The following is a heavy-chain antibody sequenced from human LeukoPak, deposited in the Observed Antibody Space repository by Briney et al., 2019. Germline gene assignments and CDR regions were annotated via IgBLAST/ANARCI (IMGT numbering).Heavy chain of an antibody. CDR1: GFTLTRYW. J-gene: IGHJ4*02. CDR2: IQKDGTVK. V-gene: IGHV3-7*01. CDR3: ATLITMFDY. D-gene: IGHD3-10*01. Sequence: GGSLTLSCAASGFTLTRYWMSWVRQAPGKGVEWEANIQKDGTVKYYVESVKGRFTISRDKAKNSLYLQINRLRAEDTAVYYCATLITMFDYWGQGTLVTVSS.